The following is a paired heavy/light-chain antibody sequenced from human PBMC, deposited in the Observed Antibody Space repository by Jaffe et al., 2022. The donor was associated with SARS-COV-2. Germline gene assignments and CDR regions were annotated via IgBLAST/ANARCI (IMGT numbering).Light chain of an antibody. CDR1: SSDVGGYNY. CDR2: DVS. J-gene: IGLJ1*01. Sequence: QSALTQPRSVSGSPGQSVTISCTGTSSDVGGYNYVSWYQQHPGKAPKLMIYDVSKRPSGVPDRFSGSKSGNTASLTISGLQAEDEADYYCCSYAGSYIDNYVFGTGTKVTVL. V-gene: IGLV2-11*01. CDR3: CSYAGSYIDNYV.
Heavy chain of an antibody. CDR1: GFTFDDYA. CDR3: AKVYYDSSGWTTTYYFDY. D-gene: IGHD3-22*01. Sequence: EVQLVESGGGLVQPGRSLRLSCAASGFTFDDYAMHWVRQAPGKGLEWVSGTSWNSGSIGYADSVKGRFTISRDNAKNSLYLQMNSLRAEDTALYYCAKVYYDSSGWTTTYYFDYWGQGTLVTVSS. CDR2: TSWNSGSI. V-gene: IGHV3-9*01. J-gene: IGHJ4*02.